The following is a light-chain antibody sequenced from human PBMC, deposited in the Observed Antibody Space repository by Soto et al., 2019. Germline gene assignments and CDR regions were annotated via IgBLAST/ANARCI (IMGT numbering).Light chain of an antibody. J-gene: IGKJ5*01. CDR2: LGS. V-gene: IGKV2-28*01. CDR1: QSLLHSNGYNY. Sequence: DIVMTQSPLSLPVTPGEPASISCRSSQSLLHSNGYNYLDWYLQKPGQSPQLLIYLGSNRASGVPDRFSGSGSGTDFTLKISRVEAEDVGLYHGTQARTTTITFGHGKRLGI. CDR3: TQARTTTIT.